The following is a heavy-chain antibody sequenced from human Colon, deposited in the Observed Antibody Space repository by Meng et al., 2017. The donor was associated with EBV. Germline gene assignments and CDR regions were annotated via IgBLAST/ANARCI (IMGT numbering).Heavy chain of an antibody. CDR3: ARDGGVTHIP. V-gene: IGHV4-4*02. CDR1: GTSISISYV. CDR2: IYHNGQT. Sequence: QVLLQESSAGLVQPSGSLSPAFSVSGTSISISYVCKWLRQSLGEGLEWIGEIYHNGQTYYNPSLKSSVSMSVDESKNEFSINLKSVTAADTAVYYCARDGGVTHIPWGQGVLVTVSS. J-gene: IGHJ5*02. D-gene: IGHD2-8*02.